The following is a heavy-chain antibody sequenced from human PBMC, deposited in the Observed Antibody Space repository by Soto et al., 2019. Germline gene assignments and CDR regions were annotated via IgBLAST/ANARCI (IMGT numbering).Heavy chain of an antibody. D-gene: IGHD3-10*01. Sequence: QVQLVQSGAEVKKPGATVKVSCKVSGYAVNSYCMHWVRQAPGQGIEWMGIIKPYAAITTFAQRFSGRVTLTYDWSTTTFFMALNNVRHEDTAVYYCARDFSGDTEFDFWGQGTLVTVSA. CDR3: ARDFSGDTEFDF. CDR1: GYAVNSYC. V-gene: IGHV1-46*02. CDR2: IKPYAAIT. J-gene: IGHJ4*02.